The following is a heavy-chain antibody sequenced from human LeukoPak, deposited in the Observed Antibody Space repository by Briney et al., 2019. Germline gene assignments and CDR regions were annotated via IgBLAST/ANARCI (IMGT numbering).Heavy chain of an antibody. V-gene: IGHV3-21*04. CDR2: IKSSTSYI. Sequence: GGSLRLSCAASGFTFSSYSMNWVRQAPGKGLESVSSIKSSTSYIYYADSVKGRFTISRDNAKNSLYLQVNSLRAEDTAVYYCARARLTTYNYYGMDVWGQGTTVTVSS. CDR3: ARARLTTYNYYGMDV. D-gene: IGHD4-11*01. J-gene: IGHJ6*02. CDR1: GFTFSSYS.